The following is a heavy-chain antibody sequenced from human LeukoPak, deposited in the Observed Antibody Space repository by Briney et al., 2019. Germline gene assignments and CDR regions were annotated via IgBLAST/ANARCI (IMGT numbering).Heavy chain of an antibody. CDR3: AELGITMIGGV. D-gene: IGHD3-10*02. Sequence: PGGSLRLSCAASGFTFSSYSMNWVRQAPGKGLEWVSYISSSSPMYYADSVKGRFTISRDNAKNSLYLQMNSLRAEDTAVYYCAELGITMIGGVWGKGTTVTISS. CDR1: GFTFSSYS. J-gene: IGHJ6*04. V-gene: IGHV3-48*01. CDR2: ISSSSPM.